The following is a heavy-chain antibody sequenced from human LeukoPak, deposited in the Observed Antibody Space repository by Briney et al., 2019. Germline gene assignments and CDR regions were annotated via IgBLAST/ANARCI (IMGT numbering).Heavy chain of an antibody. CDR2: ISPDGSTT. CDR1: GFTFSRYW. D-gene: IGHD1-20*01. CDR3: ASRGITGTTVDY. Sequence: PGGSLRLSCAASGFTFSRYWMHWVRQAPGKGLMWVSRISPDGSTTLYADSVKGRFTISRDNAKNSLYLQMNSLRAEDTAVYYCASRGITGTTVDYWGQGTLVTVSS. J-gene: IGHJ4*02. V-gene: IGHV3-74*03.